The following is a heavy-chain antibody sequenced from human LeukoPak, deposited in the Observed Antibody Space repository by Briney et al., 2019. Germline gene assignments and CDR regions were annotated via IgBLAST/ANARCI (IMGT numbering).Heavy chain of an antibody. D-gene: IGHD3-22*01. CDR2: INSDGSSR. CDR3: ARGGPDSSDYSSLFDY. CDR1: GFTFSNYW. J-gene: IGHJ4*02. Sequence: GGSLRLSGAASGFTFSNYWMSWVRQAPGKGLVWVSRINSDGSSRHYADSVKGRFTISRDNAKNTLHLQMTSLRAEDTAVYYCARGGPDSSDYSSLFDYWGRGILVTVSS. V-gene: IGHV3-74*01.